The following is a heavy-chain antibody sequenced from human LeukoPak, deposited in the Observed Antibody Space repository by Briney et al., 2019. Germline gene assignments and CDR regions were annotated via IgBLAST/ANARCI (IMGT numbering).Heavy chain of an antibody. J-gene: IGHJ3*02. CDR3: ARGRGVYDILTGYSYDAFDI. Sequence: SETLSLTCTVSGGSISSYYWSWIRQPPGKGLEWIGYIYYSGSTNYNPSLKSRVTISVDTSKNQFSLKLSSVTAADTAVYYCARGRGVYDILTGYSYDAFDIWGQGTMVTVSS. CDR1: GGSISSYY. V-gene: IGHV4-59*01. CDR2: IYYSGST. D-gene: IGHD3-9*01.